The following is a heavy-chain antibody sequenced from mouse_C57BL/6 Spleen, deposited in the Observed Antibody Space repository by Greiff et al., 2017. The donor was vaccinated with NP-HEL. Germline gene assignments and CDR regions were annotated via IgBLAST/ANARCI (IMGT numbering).Heavy chain of an antibody. CDR2: IWSGGST. D-gene: IGHD1-1*01. Sequence: QVQLQQSGPGLVQPSQSLSITCTVSGFSLTSYGVHWVRQSPGKGLEWLGVIWSGGSTDYNAAFISRLSISKDNSKSQVFFKMNSLQADDTAIYYCARGGYYGSSYGWYFDVWGTGTTVTVSS. J-gene: IGHJ1*03. V-gene: IGHV2-2*01. CDR3: ARGGYYGSSYGWYFDV. CDR1: GFSLTSYG.